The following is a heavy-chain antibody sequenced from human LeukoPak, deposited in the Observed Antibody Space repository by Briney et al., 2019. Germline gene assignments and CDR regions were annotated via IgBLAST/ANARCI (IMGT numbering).Heavy chain of an antibody. D-gene: IGHD5-24*01. V-gene: IGHV4-39*01. CDR3: ARGMATITGRYYYYYMDV. CDR2: IYYSGST. CDR1: GGSISSSSYY. J-gene: IGHJ6*03. Sequence: SETLSLTCTVSGGSISSSSYYWGWIRQPPGKGLEWIGSIYYSGSTYYNPSLKSRVTISVDTSKNQFSLKLSSVTAADTAVYYCARGMATITGRYYYYYMDVWGKGTTVTISS.